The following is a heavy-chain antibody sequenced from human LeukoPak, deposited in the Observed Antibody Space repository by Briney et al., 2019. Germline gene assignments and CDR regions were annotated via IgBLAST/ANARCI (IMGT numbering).Heavy chain of an antibody. J-gene: IGHJ5*02. CDR3: ASIVVEDNWFDP. Sequence: GGSLRLSCAASGFTFSSHAMHWVRQAPGKGLEWVAVISYDGSNKYYADSVKGRFTISRDNSKNTLYLQMNSLRAEDTVVYYCASIVVEDNWFDPWGQGTLVTVSS. V-gene: IGHV3-30-3*01. CDR2: ISYDGSNK. CDR1: GFTFSSHA. D-gene: IGHD2-15*01.